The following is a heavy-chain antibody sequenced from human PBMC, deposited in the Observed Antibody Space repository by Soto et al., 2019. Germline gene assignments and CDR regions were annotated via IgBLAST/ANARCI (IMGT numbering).Heavy chain of an antibody. Sequence: QVQLVQSGGEVKKPGASVTVSCKASGYTFIHYHFTWVRQAPGQGLEWMAWINTYNGMTDYAQRFQGRVTMTRDTSTSTAYMELRNLGSDDTAVYFCAKSPRGEMATDWGQGTLVTVSS. V-gene: IGHV1-18*01. J-gene: IGHJ4*02. CDR3: AKSPRGEMATD. D-gene: IGHD5-12*01. CDR1: GYTFIHYH. CDR2: INTYNGMT.